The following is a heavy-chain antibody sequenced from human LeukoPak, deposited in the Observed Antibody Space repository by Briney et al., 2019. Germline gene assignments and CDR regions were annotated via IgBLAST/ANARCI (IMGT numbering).Heavy chain of an antibody. D-gene: IGHD2-2*02. J-gene: IGHJ6*03. CDR1: GGSISSYY. CDR3: AGVPAAIHNYYYSMDV. Sequence: SETLSLTCTVSGGSISSYYWSWIRQPAGKGLEWIGRIYTSGSTNYNPSLKSRVTMSVDTSKNQFSLKRSSLTAADTAVYYCAGVPAAIHNYYYSMDVWGKGTTVTVSS. V-gene: IGHV4-4*07. CDR2: IYTSGST.